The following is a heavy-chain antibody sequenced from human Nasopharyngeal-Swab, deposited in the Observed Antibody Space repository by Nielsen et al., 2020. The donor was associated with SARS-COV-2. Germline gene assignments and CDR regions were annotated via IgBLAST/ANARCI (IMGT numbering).Heavy chain of an antibody. J-gene: IGHJ6*03. Sequence: WIRQPPGKGLEWIGYIYYSGSTYYNPSLKSRVTISVDTSKNQFSLKLSSVTAADTAVYYCARDYYDSSGYPNRGYMDAWGKGTTVTVSS. D-gene: IGHD3-22*01. CDR2: IYYSGST. V-gene: IGHV4-31*02. CDR3: ARDYYDSSGYPNRGYMDA.